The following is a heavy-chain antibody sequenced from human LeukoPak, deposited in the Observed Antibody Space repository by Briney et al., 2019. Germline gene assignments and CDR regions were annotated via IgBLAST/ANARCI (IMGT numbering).Heavy chain of an antibody. J-gene: IGHJ5*02. Sequence: GGSLRLSCAASGFTVSSNYMSWVRQAPGKGLEWVSVIYSGGSTYYAASVKGRFTTSRDNSNNTLYLQMNNLRAEDTALYYCASEGPGIAVAVSWGQGTLVTVSS. CDR2: IYSGGST. D-gene: IGHD6-19*01. CDR3: ASEGPGIAVAVS. CDR1: GFTVSSNY. V-gene: IGHV3-53*01.